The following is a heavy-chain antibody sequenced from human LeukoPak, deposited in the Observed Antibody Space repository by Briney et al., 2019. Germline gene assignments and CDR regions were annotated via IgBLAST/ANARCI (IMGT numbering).Heavy chain of an antibody. D-gene: IGHD3-16*01. CDR1: GITFSNYY. J-gene: IGHJ4*02. V-gene: IGHV3-74*01. CDR3: ATDDYRGLGY. CDR2: IIQDGSVT. Sequence: RGGSLSLSCVTSGITFSNYYMHWVRQVPGEGLVWVSHIIQDGSVTSYADSVKGRFTISRDNAKNTVYLQLNNLRAEDTAVYYCATDDYRGLGYWGQGTLVTVSS.